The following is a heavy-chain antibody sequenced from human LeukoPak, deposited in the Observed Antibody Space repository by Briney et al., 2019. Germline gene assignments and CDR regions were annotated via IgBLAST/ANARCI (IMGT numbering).Heavy chain of an antibody. CDR3: ARGGPYGMDV. CDR1: GGSISSGGYS. J-gene: IGHJ6*02. V-gene: IGHV4-30-2*01. Sequence: SQTLSLTCAVSGGSISSGGYSWSWIRQPPGKGLEWIGYIYHSGSTYYNPSLKSRVTISVDRSKNQFSLKLSSVTAADTAVYYCARGGPYGMDVWGQGTTVTVSS. CDR2: IYHSGST.